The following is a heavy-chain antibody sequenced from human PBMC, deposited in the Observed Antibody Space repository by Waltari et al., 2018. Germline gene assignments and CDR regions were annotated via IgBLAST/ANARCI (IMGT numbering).Heavy chain of an antibody. D-gene: IGHD3-10*01. Sequence: QVHLAESGGSVVQPGTSLSLSCAASGFCVRHYGMFWVRQSPGKGLEWVALIWYDGTKANYEDSVKGRFTISKDNSKNTLFLQMNSLRDGDTAVYFCARDLSFGSLDYGGQGTLVTVSS. CDR3: ARDLSFGSLDY. J-gene: IGHJ4*02. V-gene: IGHV3-33*07. CDR1: GFCVRHYG. CDR2: IWYDGTKA.